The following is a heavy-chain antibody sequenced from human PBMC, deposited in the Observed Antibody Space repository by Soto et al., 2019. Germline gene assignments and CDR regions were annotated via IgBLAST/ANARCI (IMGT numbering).Heavy chain of an antibody. CDR2: IYYTGTT. Sequence: PSDTLSLTCTVSGGSIRDYYWGWIRQSPGKGLEWIGYIYYTGTTKYNPSLKSRVTISVDSSKNQFSLKLDSVTAADTAVYYCARLGGYYQAFDSWGQGTLVTVSS. D-gene: IGHD3-22*01. CDR1: GGSIRDYY. J-gene: IGHJ4*02. CDR3: ARLGGYYQAFDS. V-gene: IGHV4-59*08.